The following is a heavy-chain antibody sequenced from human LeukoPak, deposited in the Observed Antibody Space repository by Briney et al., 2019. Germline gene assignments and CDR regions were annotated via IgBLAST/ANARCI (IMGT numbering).Heavy chain of an antibody. CDR3: ARRAGAYSHPYDY. CDR2: IRYDGSNK. J-gene: IGHJ4*02. Sequence: GGSLRLSCAGSGFTFSRFGMHWVRQAPGKGLEWVAFIRYDGSNKYYADSVQGRFTISRDNSKNTLYLQMNSLRAEDTAVYYCARRAGAYSHPYDYWGQGTLVTVSS. CDR1: GFTFSRFG. D-gene: IGHD4/OR15-4a*01. V-gene: IGHV3-30*02.